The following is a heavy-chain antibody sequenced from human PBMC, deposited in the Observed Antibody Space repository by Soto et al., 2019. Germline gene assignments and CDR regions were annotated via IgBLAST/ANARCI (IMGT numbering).Heavy chain of an antibody. Sequence: QLQLQESGSGLVKPSQTLSLTCAVSGGSISSGGYSWSWIRQPPGKGLEWIGYIYHSGSTYYNPSLKSRVTISVDRSKNQFSLKLSSVTAADTAVYYCARGGYSYGSSRPFDYWGQGTLVTVSS. CDR1: GGSISSGGYS. CDR3: ARGGYSYGSSRPFDY. CDR2: IYHSGST. J-gene: IGHJ4*02. D-gene: IGHD5-18*01. V-gene: IGHV4-30-2*01.